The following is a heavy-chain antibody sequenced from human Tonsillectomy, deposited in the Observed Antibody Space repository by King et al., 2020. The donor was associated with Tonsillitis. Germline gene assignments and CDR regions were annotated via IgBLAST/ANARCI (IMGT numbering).Heavy chain of an antibody. J-gene: IGHJ4*02. CDR3: AGDVGGYSYGLFNY. V-gene: IGHV1-2*02. CDR2: INPNSGGT. CDR1: GYTFTGYY. D-gene: IGHD5-18*01. Sequence: VQLVESGAEVKKPGASVKVSCKASGYTFTGYYMHWVRQAPGQGVEWMGWINPNSGGTNYAQKFRGRVTMTRDTSISTAYMELSRLRSDDTALYYCAGDVGGYSYGLFNYWGQGTLVTVSS.